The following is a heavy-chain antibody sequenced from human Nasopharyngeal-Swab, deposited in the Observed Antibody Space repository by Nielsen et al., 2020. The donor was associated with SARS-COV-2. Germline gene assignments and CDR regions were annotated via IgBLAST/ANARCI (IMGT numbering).Heavy chain of an antibody. V-gene: IGHV3-9*01. J-gene: IGHJ6*02. Sequence: WIRQPPGKGLEWVSGISWNSGSIGYADSVKGRFTISRDNAKNSLYLQMNSLRAEDTALYYCAKERSGWSYYGMDVWGQGTTVTVSS. CDR2: ISWNSGSI. D-gene: IGHD6-19*01. CDR3: AKERSGWSYYGMDV.